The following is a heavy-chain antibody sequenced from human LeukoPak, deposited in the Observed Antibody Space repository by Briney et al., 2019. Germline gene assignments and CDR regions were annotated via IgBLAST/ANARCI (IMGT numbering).Heavy chain of an antibody. V-gene: IGHV4-39*07. CDR1: GGSISGYY. CDR2: IYYSGST. D-gene: IGHD3-22*01. J-gene: IGHJ4*02. Sequence: SETLSLTCTVSGGSISGYYWSWIRQPPGKGLEWIGSIYYSGSTYYNPSLKSRVTISVDTSKNQFSLKLSSVTAADTAVYYCARIYSSGYYQYCFDYWSQGILVTVSS. CDR3: ARIYSSGYYQYCFDY.